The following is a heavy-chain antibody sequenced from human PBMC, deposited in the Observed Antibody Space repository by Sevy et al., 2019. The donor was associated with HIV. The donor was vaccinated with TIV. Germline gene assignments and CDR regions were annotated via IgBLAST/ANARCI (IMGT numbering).Heavy chain of an antibody. Sequence: GGSLRLSCTASGFTFGDYAMSWFRQAPGKGLEWVGFIRSKAYGGTTEYAASVKGRFTISRDDSKSIAYLQMNSLKTEDTAVYFCTRADFDFWSGYRNFPYFDYWGQGTLVTVSS. J-gene: IGHJ4*02. CDR2: IRSKAYGGTT. CDR3: TRADFDFWSGYRNFPYFDY. V-gene: IGHV3-49*03. D-gene: IGHD3-3*01. CDR1: GFTFGDYA.